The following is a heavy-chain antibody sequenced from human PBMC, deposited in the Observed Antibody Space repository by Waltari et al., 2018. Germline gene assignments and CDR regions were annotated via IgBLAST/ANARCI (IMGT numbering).Heavy chain of an antibody. J-gene: IGHJ4*02. CDR3: ARDNPTVTTGGDFDY. V-gene: IGHV3-48*01. CDR2: ISSSSSTI. Sequence: EVQLVESGGGLVQPGGSLRLSCAASGFTFGRYRMNGVRQAPGKGLEWVSYISSSSSTIYYADSVKGRFTISRDNAKNSLYLQMNSLRAEDTAVYYCARDNPTVTTGGDFDYWGQGTLVTVSS. CDR1: GFTFGRYR. D-gene: IGHD4-17*01.